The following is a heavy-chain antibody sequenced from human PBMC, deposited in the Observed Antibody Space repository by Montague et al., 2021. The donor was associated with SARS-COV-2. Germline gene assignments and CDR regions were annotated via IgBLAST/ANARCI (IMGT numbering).Heavy chain of an antibody. CDR3: ARLGDGVVPSPILGVGPYYSYYYMDV. CDR1: GGSFSTYS. D-gene: IGHD3-10*01. CDR2: IHHGGST. J-gene: IGHJ6*03. V-gene: IGHV4-34*01. Sequence: SETLSLTCAVHGGSFSTYSWNWIRQPPGKGLGWIGEIHHGGSTNYNPSLKSRVTISADTSKNQFSLKLTSVAAADTVVYYCARLGDGVVPSPILGVGPYYSYYYMDVWGKGTTVTVSS.